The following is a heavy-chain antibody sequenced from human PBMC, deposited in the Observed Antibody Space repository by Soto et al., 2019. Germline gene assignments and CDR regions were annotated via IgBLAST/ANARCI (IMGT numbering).Heavy chain of an antibody. CDR1: GFSLKNSGVG. D-gene: IGHD3-10*01. J-gene: IGHJ4*02. CDR2: IYWDDDK. V-gene: IGHV2-5*02. Sequence: QITLKQSGPTLVKPTQTLTLTCIFSGFSLKNSGVGVGGIRQPLGKALEWLALIYWDDDKRYRPSLKKRLTISKETCKNQVVLRMTSLEPVDTGTYYCAHSDYYGSWYFDYWGQGTLVTVSS. CDR3: AHSDYYGSWYFDY.